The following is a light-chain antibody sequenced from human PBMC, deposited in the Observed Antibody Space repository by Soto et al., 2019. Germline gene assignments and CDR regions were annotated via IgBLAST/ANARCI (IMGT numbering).Light chain of an antibody. Sequence: EIVLTQSPGTLSLSPGGRATLSCRASQSVSSSYLAWYQQKPGQAPRLVIYGASSRATGIPDRFSGSGSGTDSTLTISRLEPEDFAVYYCQQYGSSRWTFGQGTKVDIK. CDR3: QQYGSSRWT. CDR2: GAS. J-gene: IGKJ1*01. CDR1: QSVSSSY. V-gene: IGKV3-20*01.